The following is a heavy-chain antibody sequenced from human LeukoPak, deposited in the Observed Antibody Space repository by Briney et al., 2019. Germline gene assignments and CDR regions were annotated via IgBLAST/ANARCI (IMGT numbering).Heavy chain of an antibody. CDR1: GYTFTGYT. J-gene: IGHJ3*02. CDR2: INTNTGNP. CDR3: AKDLTAGGIGYRTNAFHI. V-gene: IGHV7-4-1*02. D-gene: IGHD3-22*01. Sequence: ASVKVSCKASGYTFTGYTMNWVRQAPGQGLEWMGWINTNTGNPTYAQDFTGRFVFSLDTSVSTAYLQMNSLRAEDTAVYYCAKDLTAGGIGYRTNAFHIWGQGTMVTVSS.